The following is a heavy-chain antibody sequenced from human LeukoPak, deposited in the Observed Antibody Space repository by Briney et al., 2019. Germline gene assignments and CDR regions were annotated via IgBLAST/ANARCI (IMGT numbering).Heavy chain of an antibody. CDR2: INPSGGST. CDR1: GYTFTSYY. CDR3: ARDPEPINYDSSGYYLDY. J-gene: IGHJ4*02. V-gene: IGHV1-46*01. D-gene: IGHD3-22*01. Sequence: ASVKVSCKASGYTFTSYYMHWVRQAPGQGLEWMGIINPSGGSTSYAQKFQGRVTMTRDTSTSTVYMELSSLRSEDTAVYYCARDPEPINYDSSGYYLDYWGQGTLVTVSS.